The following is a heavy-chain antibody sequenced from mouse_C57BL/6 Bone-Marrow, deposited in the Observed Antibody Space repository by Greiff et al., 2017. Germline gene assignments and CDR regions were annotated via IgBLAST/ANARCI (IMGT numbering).Heavy chain of an antibody. Sequence: QVQLQQPGAELVRPGTSVKLSCKASGYTFTSYWMHWVKQRPGQGLEWIGVIDPSDSYTNYNQKFKGKATLTVDTSSSTAYMQLSSLTSEDSAVYYGARYDDVWGTGTTVTVSS. CDR2: IDPSDSYT. J-gene: IGHJ1*03. D-gene: IGHD2-3*01. V-gene: IGHV1-59*01. CDR1: GYTFTSYW. CDR3: ARYDDV.